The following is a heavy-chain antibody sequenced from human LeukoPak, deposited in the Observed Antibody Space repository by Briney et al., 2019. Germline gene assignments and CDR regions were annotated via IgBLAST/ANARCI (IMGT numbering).Heavy chain of an antibody. J-gene: IGHJ5*02. V-gene: IGHV4-59*01. Sequence: PSETLSLTCTVSGGSISSYYWSWIRQPPGKGLEWIGYTYYSGSTNYNPSLKSRVTISVDTSKNQFSLKLSSVTAADTAVYYCAREVWFGEFVQFNWFDPWGQGTLVTVSS. CDR1: GGSISSYY. D-gene: IGHD3-10*01. CDR3: AREVWFGEFVQFNWFDP. CDR2: TYYSGST.